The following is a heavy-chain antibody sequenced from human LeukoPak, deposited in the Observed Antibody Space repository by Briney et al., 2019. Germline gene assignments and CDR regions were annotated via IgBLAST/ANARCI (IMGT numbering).Heavy chain of an antibody. D-gene: IGHD2-15*01. V-gene: IGHV3-30*04. CDR3: ARSPVIYCSGGSGECYFDY. Sequence: GRSLRLSCAASGFTFSSYAMHWVRQAPGKGLEWVALISYDGSNKYYADSAKGRFTISRDNSKNTLYLQMNSLRAEDTAAYYCARSPVIYCSGGSGECYFDYWGQGTLVTVSS. CDR1: GFTFSSYA. J-gene: IGHJ4*02. CDR2: ISYDGSNK.